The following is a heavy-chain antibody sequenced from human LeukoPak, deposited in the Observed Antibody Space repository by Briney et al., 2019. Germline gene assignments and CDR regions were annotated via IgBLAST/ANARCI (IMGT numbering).Heavy chain of an antibody. CDR3: ARLSGDY. Sequence: GGSLRLSCTASGPRVSDYYMSSVRQTPGKGLEWILYISGSTSSNNTAYSDSVKGRFTISRDNAKNSLYLQMKNLRPEDTAIYYCARLSGDYGGQGILVSVSS. J-gene: IGHJ4*02. CDR1: GPRVSDYY. V-gene: IGHV3-11*06. CDR2: ISGSTSSNNT. D-gene: IGHD2/OR15-2a*01.